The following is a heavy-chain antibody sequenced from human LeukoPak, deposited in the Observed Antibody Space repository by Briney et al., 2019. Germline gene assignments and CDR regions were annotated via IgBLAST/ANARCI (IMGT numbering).Heavy chain of an antibody. CDR3: AKDWSGDYNWSDP. J-gene: IGHJ5*02. CDR2: IKQDGSEK. D-gene: IGHD3-3*01. Sequence: GVLRLSCAASGFTFSSYWMSWVRQAPGKGLEWVANIKQDGSEKYYVDSVKGRFTISRDNSKNTLYLQMNSLRPEDTAVYYCAKDWSGDYNWSDPWGQGTLVTVSS. V-gene: IGHV3-7*01. CDR1: GFTFSSYW.